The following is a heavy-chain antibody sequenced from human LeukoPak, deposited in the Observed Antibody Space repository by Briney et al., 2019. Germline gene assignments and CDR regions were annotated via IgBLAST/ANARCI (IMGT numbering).Heavy chain of an antibody. CDR3: ARDGSPYGSGIYYPISPFDY. V-gene: IGHV1-8*03. J-gene: IGHJ4*02. Sequence: ASVKVSCKASGDTFTTSYMHWVRQAPGHGLEWMGWMSANRGNTGYAQKFQGKVTSTADKATSTAYMELSSLRSEDADVYYCARDGSPYGSGIYYPISPFDYWGQGTLVTVSS. CDR1: GDTFTTSY. D-gene: IGHD3-10*01. CDR2: MSANRGNT.